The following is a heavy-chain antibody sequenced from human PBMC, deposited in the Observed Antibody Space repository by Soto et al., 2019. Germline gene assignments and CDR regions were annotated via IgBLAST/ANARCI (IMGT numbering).Heavy chain of an antibody. Sequence: GTLSLTCAVSGGSISSSNWWSWVRQPPGKGLEWIGEIYHSGSTNYNPSLKSRVTISVDKSKNQFSLKLSSVTAADTAVYYCARTDYGDYYYYGMDVWGQGTTVTVSS. J-gene: IGHJ6*02. CDR3: ARTDYGDYYYYGMDV. D-gene: IGHD4-17*01. CDR2: IYHSGST. CDR1: GGSISSSNW. V-gene: IGHV4-4*02.